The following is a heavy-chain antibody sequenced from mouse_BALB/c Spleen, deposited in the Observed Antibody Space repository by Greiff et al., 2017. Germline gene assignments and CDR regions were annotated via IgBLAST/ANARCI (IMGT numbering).Heavy chain of an antibody. D-gene: IGHD1-1*01. Sequence: QVQLQQSGPGLVAPSQSLSITCTVSGFSLTSYGVHWVRQPPGKGLEWLGVIWAGGSTNYNSALMSRLSISKDNSKSQVFLKMNSLQTDDTAMYYCARDEDYGSSFFRYFDVWGAGTTVTVSS. CDR3: ARDEDYGSSFFRYFDV. CDR2: IWAGGST. CDR1: GFSLTSYG. V-gene: IGHV2-9*02. J-gene: IGHJ1*01.